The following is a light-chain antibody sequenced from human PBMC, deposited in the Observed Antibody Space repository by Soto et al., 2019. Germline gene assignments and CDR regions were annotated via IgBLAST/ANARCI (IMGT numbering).Light chain of an antibody. Sequence: DIQMTQSPSSLSVSVGDRVTITCRASQAIGSSLGWFQQKPGKAPKSLIYAASTLQVGVPSRFSSSGSGTDFILTISRLQPEDFATYYCQQYNRYPRTCGQGTKVEIK. CDR2: AAS. J-gene: IGKJ1*01. V-gene: IGKV1-16*01. CDR3: QQYNRYPRT. CDR1: QAIGSS.